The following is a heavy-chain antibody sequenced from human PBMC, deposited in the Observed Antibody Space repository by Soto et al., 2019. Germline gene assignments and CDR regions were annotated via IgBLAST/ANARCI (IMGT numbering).Heavy chain of an antibody. V-gene: IGHV1-2*02. Sequence: QVQLVQSGAEVKKPGASVKVSCKASGYTFTGHYIHWVRQAPEPGPGWMGEIGPESGATRYAQKFQGRVTMTRDMSITTVYMELNHLSPDDTDVYYCGRGRSGQIVVFYWGQGTPVTVSS. CDR2: IGPESGAT. CDR3: GRGRSGQIVVFY. D-gene: IGHD5-12*01. CDR1: GYTFTGHY. J-gene: IGHJ4*02.